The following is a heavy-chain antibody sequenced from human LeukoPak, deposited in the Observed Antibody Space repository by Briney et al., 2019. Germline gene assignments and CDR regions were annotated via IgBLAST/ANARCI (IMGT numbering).Heavy chain of an antibody. D-gene: IGHD1-26*01. CDR1: GFTFRSFS. J-gene: IGHJ4*02. CDR3: AKEGGSIVGGTIPFDH. Sequence: GGSLRLSCAASGFTFRSFSMNWVRQAPGKGLEWVSAISSSGRYMYYADSVKGRFTISRDNANNSLYLQMDSLRAEDTAVYYCAKEGGSIVGGTIPFDHWGQGTLVTVSS. CDR2: ISSSGRYM. V-gene: IGHV3-21*01.